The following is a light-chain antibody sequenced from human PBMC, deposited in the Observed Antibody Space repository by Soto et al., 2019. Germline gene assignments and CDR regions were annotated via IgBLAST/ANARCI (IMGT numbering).Light chain of an antibody. V-gene: IGLV2-14*01. CDR2: EVS. J-gene: IGLJ1*01. CDR3: SSYTGSSTRYV. CDR1: SSDFGGYNF. Sequence: QAALTQPASVSGSPGQSITISCTGTSSDFGGYNFVSWYQQYPGKAPKLMIYEVSNRPSGVSNRFSGSKSGNTASLTISGLQAEDESDYYCSSYTGSSTRYVFGTGTKVTVL.